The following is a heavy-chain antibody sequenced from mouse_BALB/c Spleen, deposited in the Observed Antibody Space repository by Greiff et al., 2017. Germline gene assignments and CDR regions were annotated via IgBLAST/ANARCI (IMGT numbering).Heavy chain of an antibody. V-gene: IGHV3-2*02. D-gene: IGHD2-12*01. CDR3: ARSYDGPAWFAY. J-gene: IGHJ3*01. CDR2: ISYSGST. Sequence: DVQLQESGPGLVKPSQSLSLTCTVTGYSITSDYAWNWIRQFPGNKLEWMGYISYSGSTSYNPSLKSRISITRDTSKNQFFLQLNSVTTEDTATYYCARSYDGPAWFAYWGQGTLVTVSA. CDR1: GYSITSDYA.